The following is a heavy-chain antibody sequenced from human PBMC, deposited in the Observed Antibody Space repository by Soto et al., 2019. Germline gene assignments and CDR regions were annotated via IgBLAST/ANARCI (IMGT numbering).Heavy chain of an antibody. V-gene: IGHV1-46*03. D-gene: IGHD6-13*01. J-gene: IGHJ5*02. Sequence: ASVKVSCKASGFTFTTYYMHWVRQAPGQGLEWMGIINPSGGSTSYAQKFQGRVTMTRDTSTSTVHMELSSLRSEDTAMYYCARGGPLLHSSSWSWGQGTLVTVSS. CDR2: INPSGGST. CDR1: GFTFTTYY. CDR3: ARGGPLLHSSSWS.